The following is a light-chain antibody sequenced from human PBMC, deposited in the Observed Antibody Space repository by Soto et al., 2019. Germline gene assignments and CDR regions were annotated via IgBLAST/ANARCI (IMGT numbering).Light chain of an antibody. CDR2: AAS. Sequence: EIQVTQSPSAVSASVEDRVTITCRASKSISSYLNWYQQKPGKAPKLLIYAASSLQSGVPSRFSGSGSGTDFTLTISSLQPEDFATYYCKQSSRTPLTFAGGTKVDIK. J-gene: IGKJ4*01. CDR3: KQSSRTPLT. V-gene: IGKV1-39*01. CDR1: KSISSY.